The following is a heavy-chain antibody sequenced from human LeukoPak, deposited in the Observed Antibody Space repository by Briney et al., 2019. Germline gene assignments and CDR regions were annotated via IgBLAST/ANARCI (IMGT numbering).Heavy chain of an antibody. V-gene: IGHV4-4*01. J-gene: IGHJ4*02. CDR3: ARVEYFDYIWGSYKY. Sequence: SGTLSLTCAVSGGSISSSYWWSWVRQPPGKGLEWIGEIYHSGSTNYNPSLKSRVTVSVDRSKNQFSLKLGSVTAADTAVYCCARVEYFDYIWGSYKYWGQGTLVTVSS. D-gene: IGHD3-16*01. CDR2: IYHSGST. CDR1: GGSISSSYW.